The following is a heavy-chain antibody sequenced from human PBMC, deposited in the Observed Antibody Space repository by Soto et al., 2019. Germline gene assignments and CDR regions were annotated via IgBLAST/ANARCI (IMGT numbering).Heavy chain of an antibody. J-gene: IGHJ2*01. V-gene: IGHV4-59*01. CDR1: GGSISSYY. D-gene: IGHD2-15*01. CDR3: ASTVVTDWYFDL. CDR2: IYYSGST. Sequence: QVQLQESGPGLVKPSETLSLTCTVSGGSISSYYWSWIRQPPGKGLEWIGYIYYSGSTNYNPSLKRRATTSVDTSKNQYALKLSSVTAADTAVYYCASTVVTDWYFDLWGRGTLVTVSS.